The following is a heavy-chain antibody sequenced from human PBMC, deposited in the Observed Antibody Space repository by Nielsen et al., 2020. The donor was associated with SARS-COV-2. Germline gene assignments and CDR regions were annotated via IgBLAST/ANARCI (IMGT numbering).Heavy chain of an antibody. CDR3: AKSDSSSWHSEFFPH. D-gene: IGHD6-13*01. CDR1: GFTFDDHS. J-gene: IGHJ1*01. CDR2: ISWNSGFI. Sequence: SLKISCAASGFTFDDHSMHWVRQAPGKGLEWVAGISWNSGFIGYADSVKGRFTISRDNSKNTLYLQMNSLRAEDAAVYYCAKSDSSSWHSEFFPHWGQGTLVTVSS. V-gene: IGHV3-9*01.